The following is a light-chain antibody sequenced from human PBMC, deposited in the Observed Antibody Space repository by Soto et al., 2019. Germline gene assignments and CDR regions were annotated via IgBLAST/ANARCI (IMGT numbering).Light chain of an antibody. CDR3: QQYNMWPHT. J-gene: IGKJ2*01. CDR1: QSVSSK. CDR2: GAF. Sequence: EIVMTQSPATLSLSPGERVTLSCRASQSVSSKLAWFQQKPGQAPRLLIYGAFTRATGIPNRFSGSGSGTEFTLTISSLQSEDFAVYYCQQYNMWPHTVGQGTKLEIK. V-gene: IGKV3-15*01.